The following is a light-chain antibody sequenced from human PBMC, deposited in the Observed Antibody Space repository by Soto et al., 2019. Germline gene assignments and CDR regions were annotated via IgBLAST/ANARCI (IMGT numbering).Light chain of an antibody. V-gene: IGLV2-23*01. Sequence: LTQPASVSGSPGQSITISCTGTSSDVGRYNFVSWYQHHPGEAPKLLIYEGSKRPSGVSHRFSGSKSGNTASLTISGLQAEDEVDYYCCSYAGSSSYVFGTGTKVTVL. CDR1: SSDVGRYNF. CDR2: EGS. J-gene: IGLJ1*01. CDR3: CSYAGSSSYV.